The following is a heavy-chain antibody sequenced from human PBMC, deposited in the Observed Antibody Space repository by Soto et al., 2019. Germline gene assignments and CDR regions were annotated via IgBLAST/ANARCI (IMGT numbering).Heavy chain of an antibody. CDR2: INHSGST. J-gene: IGHJ6*02. CDR3: ARVRRKYYDGSGSYLSGGGMDV. CDR1: GRPLSSYY. V-gene: IGHV4-34*01. D-gene: IGHD3-10*01. Sequence: PSETLSLTGAPDGRPLSSYYSQRIPAPPGKGIESCGEINHSGSTNYNPSLKSRVTTSVDTSKNQFSRKLSSGTAADTAEYYCARVRRKYYDGSGSYLSGGGMDVWGQGTTVTVSS.